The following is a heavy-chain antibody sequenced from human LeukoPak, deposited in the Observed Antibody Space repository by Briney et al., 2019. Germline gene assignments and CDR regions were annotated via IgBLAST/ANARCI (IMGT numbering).Heavy chain of an antibody. D-gene: IGHD3-22*01. CDR2: IYYSGST. Sequence: SETLSLTCTVSGGSVSSGSCYWSWIRQPPGKGLEWIGYIYYSGSTNYNPSLKSRATISVDTSKNQFSLKLSSVTAADTAVYYCARELRGYDSSGYYLDYWGQGTLVTVSS. V-gene: IGHV4-61*01. CDR3: ARELRGYDSSGYYLDY. CDR1: GGSVSSGSCY. J-gene: IGHJ4*02.